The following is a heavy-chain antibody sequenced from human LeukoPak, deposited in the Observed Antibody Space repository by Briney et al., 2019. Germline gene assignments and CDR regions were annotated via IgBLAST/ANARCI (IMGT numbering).Heavy chain of an antibody. D-gene: IGHD6-19*01. CDR1: GFTFSSYG. J-gene: IGHJ4*02. CDR3: AIRIAVPGGFDN. Sequence: GGSLRLSCAASGFTFSSYGMHWVRQAPGKGLEWVAFIRYDGSNKYYADSVKGRFTISRDNARNTLYVQMNSLRAEDTAVYYCAIRIAVPGGFDNWGQGTLVTVAS. CDR2: IRYDGSNK. V-gene: IGHV3-30*02.